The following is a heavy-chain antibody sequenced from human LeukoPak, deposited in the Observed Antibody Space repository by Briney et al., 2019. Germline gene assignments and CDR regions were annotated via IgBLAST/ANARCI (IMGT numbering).Heavy chain of an antibody. CDR1: GFTFSDYY. J-gene: IGHJ4*02. Sequence: GGSLRLSCAASGFTFSDYYMSWIRQAPGKGLEWVSYISSSGSTIYYADSVKGRFTISRDNAKNSLYLQMNSLRAEDTAVYYCARDEGEQLVSPYHFDYWGQGTLVTVSS. CDR2: ISSSGSTI. CDR3: ARDEGEQLVSPYHFDY. D-gene: IGHD6-6*01. V-gene: IGHV3-11*01.